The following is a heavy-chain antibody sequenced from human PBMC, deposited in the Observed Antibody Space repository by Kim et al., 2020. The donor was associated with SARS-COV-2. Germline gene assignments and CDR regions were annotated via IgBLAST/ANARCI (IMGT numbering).Heavy chain of an antibody. CDR1: GFTFDDYG. D-gene: IGHD4-17*01. J-gene: IGHJ4*02. V-gene: IGHV3-20*01. CDR2: INWNGGST. CDR3: ARMGRGGDYLWLSLYYFDY. Sequence: GGSLRLSCAASGFTFDDYGMSWVRQAPGKGLEWVSGINWNGGSTGYADSVKGRFTISRDNAKNSLYLQMNSLRAEDTALYHCARMGRGGDYLWLSLYYFDYWGQGTLVTVSS.